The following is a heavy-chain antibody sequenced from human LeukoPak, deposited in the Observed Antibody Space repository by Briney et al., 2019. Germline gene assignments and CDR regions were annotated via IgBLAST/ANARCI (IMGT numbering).Heavy chain of an antibody. D-gene: IGHD3-10*01. CDR1: GYTFTTYF. CDR2: INPSGGST. Sequence: ASVTVSCKASGYTFTTYFIHWVRQAPGQGLEWMGMINPSGGSTTYAQNFQGRVTMTRDTSTSTVYMDLSSLRSEDTALYYCARGENSGLFDYWGQGTLVTVSS. J-gene: IGHJ4*02. CDR3: ARGENSGLFDY. V-gene: IGHV1-46*01.